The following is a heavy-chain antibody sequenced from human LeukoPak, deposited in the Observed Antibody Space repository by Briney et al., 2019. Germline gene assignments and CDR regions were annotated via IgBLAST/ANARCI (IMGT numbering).Heavy chain of an antibody. Sequence: SETLSLTCAVSGGSISSSNWWSWVRQPPGKGLEWIGEIYHSGSTNYNPSLKSRVTISVDKSKNQFSLKLSSVTAADTAVYYCARVRITIFGVVIRGFDPWGQGTLVTVSS. CDR3: ARVRITIFGVVIRGFDP. CDR2: IYHSGST. J-gene: IGHJ5*02. D-gene: IGHD3-3*01. CDR1: GGSISSSNW. V-gene: IGHV4-4*02.